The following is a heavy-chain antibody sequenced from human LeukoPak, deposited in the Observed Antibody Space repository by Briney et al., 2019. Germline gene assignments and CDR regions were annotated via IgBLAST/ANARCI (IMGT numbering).Heavy chain of an antibody. CDR2: IYYSWST. V-gene: IGHV4-39*07. CDR3: AGVTTGYYYMDV. D-gene: IGHD3-22*01. CDR1: GGSISSSSYY. Sequence: SETLSLTCTVSGGSISSSSYYWGWIRQPPGKGLEWIGSIYYSWSTYYNPSLKSRVTISVATSKNQFSLKLSSVTAADTAVYYCAGVTTGYYYMDVWGKGTTVTVSS. J-gene: IGHJ6*03.